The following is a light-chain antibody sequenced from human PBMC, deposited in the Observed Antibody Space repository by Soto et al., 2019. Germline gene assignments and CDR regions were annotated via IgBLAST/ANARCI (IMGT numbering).Light chain of an antibody. CDR3: QQYNSWPIT. Sequence: EIVLTQSPGTLSLSPGERATLSCRASQSVRSSYLAWYQHKRGQAPRLLIYAASSRATGTPDRFSGSGSGTDFTLTISGLQSEDFAVYYCQQYNSWPITFGQGTRL. CDR2: AAS. CDR1: QSVRSSY. V-gene: IGKV3-20*01. J-gene: IGKJ5*01.